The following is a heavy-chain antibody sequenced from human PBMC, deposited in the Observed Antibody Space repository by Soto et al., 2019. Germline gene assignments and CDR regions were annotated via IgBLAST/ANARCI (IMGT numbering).Heavy chain of an antibody. CDR2: IYNSGIT. CDR1: GWCVSVYY. V-gene: IGHV4-4*08. J-gene: IGHJ5*02. D-gene: IGHD3-3*01. Sequence: PSGSLELTCAVYGWCVSVYYVSGLFQSPGKGLEWIGHIYNSGITYYNPSLKSRVVISIDTSRNQFSLRLNSLTAADRAVYFCARGVTVFGLVSRFWFDPWGQGTVVTVSS. CDR3: ARGVTVFGLVSRFWFDP.